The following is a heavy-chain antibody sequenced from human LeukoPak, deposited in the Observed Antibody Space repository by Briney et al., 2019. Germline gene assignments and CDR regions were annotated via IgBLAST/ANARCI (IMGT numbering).Heavy chain of an antibody. D-gene: IGHD1-1*01. CDR2: IWYDGSNK. V-gene: IGHV3-33*01. J-gene: IGHJ4*02. Sequence: GGSLRLSCAASGFTFSSYGTHWVRQAPGKGLEWVAVIWYDGSNKYYADSVKGRFTISRDNSKNTLYLQMNSLRAEDTAVYYCARGMGYNSGYYFDYWGQGTLVTVSS. CDR1: GFTFSSYG. CDR3: ARGMGYNSGYYFDY.